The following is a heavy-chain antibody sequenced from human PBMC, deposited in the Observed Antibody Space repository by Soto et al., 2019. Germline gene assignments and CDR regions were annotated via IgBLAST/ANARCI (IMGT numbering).Heavy chain of an antibody. CDR2: INHSGST. J-gene: IGHJ4*02. CDR3: AREKITGLFDY. Sequence: LSLTCAVYGGSFSGYYWTGIRQPPGTGLGWIGGINHSGSTNYNPSLKSRVTISVDTSKNQFSLKLTSVTAADTAVYYCAREKITGLFDYQGQGTLVSVAS. V-gene: IGHV4-34*01. CDR1: GGSFSGYY. D-gene: IGHD1-20*01.